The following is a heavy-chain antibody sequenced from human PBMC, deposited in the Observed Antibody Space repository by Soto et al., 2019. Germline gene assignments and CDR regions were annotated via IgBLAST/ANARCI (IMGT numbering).Heavy chain of an antibody. J-gene: IGHJ4*02. CDR1: GFTFDDYA. CDR2: ISWNSGNI. Sequence: PGGSLRLSCAASGFTFDDYAMYWDRQVLGKGLEWVSSISWNSGNIGHADSVKGRFTTSRDNAENSLYLQMNSLRPEDTALYYCVRSKGGYSYGTPFDYWGQGTLVTVSS. CDR3: VRSKGGYSYGTPFDY. V-gene: IGHV3-9*01. D-gene: IGHD5-18*01.